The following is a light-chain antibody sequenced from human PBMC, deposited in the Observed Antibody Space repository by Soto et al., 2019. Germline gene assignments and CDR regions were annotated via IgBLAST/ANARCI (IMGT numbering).Light chain of an antibody. CDR2: GAS. V-gene: IGKV3-11*01. CDR3: HQRQSWPRT. J-gene: IGKJ1*01. Sequence: EIVLTQSPATLSLSPGERATLSCRASPSVTNFLAWYQQKPGQAPRLLIYGASNRAAGIPARFSASGSGTDFTLTIGDVQPEDFALYYCHQRQSWPRTFGQGTKVDIK. CDR1: PSVTNF.